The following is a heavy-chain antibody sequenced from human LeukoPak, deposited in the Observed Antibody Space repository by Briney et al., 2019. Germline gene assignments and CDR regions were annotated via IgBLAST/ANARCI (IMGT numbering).Heavy chain of an antibody. V-gene: IGHV3-30*02. CDR3: AKGSTVEANSGLYAFDI. J-gene: IGHJ3*02. CDR2: IRYDGSNK. Sequence: GGSLRLSCAASGFTFSSYGMHWVRQAPGKGLEWVAFIRYDGSNKYYADSVKGRFTISRDNSKNTLYLQMNSLRAEDTAVYYCAKGSTVEANSGLYAFDIWGQGTMVTVSS. D-gene: IGHD1-26*01. CDR1: GFTFSSYG.